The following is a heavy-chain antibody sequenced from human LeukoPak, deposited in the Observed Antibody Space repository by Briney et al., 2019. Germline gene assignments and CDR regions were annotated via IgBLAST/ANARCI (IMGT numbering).Heavy chain of an antibody. Sequence: GGSLRLSCAASGFTFSSYGMHWVRQAPGKGLEWVAVISYDGSNKYYADSVKGRFTISRDNSKNTLYLQMNSLRAEDTAVYYCAKDRSSSWYYYYGMDVWGQGTTVTVSS. CDR3: AKDRSSSWYYYYGMDV. D-gene: IGHD6-13*01. J-gene: IGHJ6*02. CDR2: ISYDGSNK. V-gene: IGHV3-30*18. CDR1: GFTFSSYG.